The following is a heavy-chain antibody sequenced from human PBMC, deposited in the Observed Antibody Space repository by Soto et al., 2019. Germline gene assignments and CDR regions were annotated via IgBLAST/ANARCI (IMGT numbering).Heavy chain of an antibody. Sequence: ASVKVSCKASGFTFTSSAMQWVRQARGQRLEWIGWIVVGSGNTNYAQKFQERVTITRDMSTSTAYMELSSLRSEDTAVYYCAAKSSSSWYPLDAFDIWGQGTMVT. CDR1: GFTFTSSA. CDR2: IVVGSGNT. D-gene: IGHD6-13*01. J-gene: IGHJ3*02. CDR3: AAKSSSSWYPLDAFDI. V-gene: IGHV1-58*02.